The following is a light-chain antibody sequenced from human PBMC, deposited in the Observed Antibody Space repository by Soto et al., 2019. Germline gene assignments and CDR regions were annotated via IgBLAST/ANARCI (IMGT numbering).Light chain of an antibody. Sequence: EIVLTQSPGTLSLSPGERATLSCRASQSVTSSYLAWYQQKPGQAPRLLIYGASSRATGIPDRFSGSGSVTDFTLTISRLEPEDFAVYYCQQYGSSPQYTFGHGTKLESK. CDR2: GAS. V-gene: IGKV3-20*01. J-gene: IGKJ2*01. CDR3: QQYGSSPQYT. CDR1: QSVTSSY.